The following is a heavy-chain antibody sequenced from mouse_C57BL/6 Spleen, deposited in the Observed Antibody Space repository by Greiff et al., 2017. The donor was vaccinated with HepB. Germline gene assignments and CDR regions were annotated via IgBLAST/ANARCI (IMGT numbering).Heavy chain of an antibody. CDR2: IHPNSGST. J-gene: IGHJ3*01. V-gene: IGHV1-64*01. CDR3: ATYYYGSSLAY. Sequence: QVQLQQSGAELVKPGASVKLSCKASGYTLTSYWMHWVKQRPGQGLEWIGMIHPNSGSTNYNEKFKSKATLTVDKSSSTAYMQLSSLTSEDSAVYYCATYYYGSSLAYWGQGTLVTVSA. D-gene: IGHD1-1*01. CDR1: GYTLTSYW.